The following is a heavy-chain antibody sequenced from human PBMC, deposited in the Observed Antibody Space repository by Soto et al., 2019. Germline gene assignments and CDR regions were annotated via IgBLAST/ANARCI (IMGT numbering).Heavy chain of an antibody. CDR3: AREERDYLDSSGSFDY. D-gene: IGHD3-22*01. CDR1: GGSINSGAYY. J-gene: IGHJ4*02. CDR2: IYFSGST. V-gene: IGHV4-31*03. Sequence: NPSETLSLTCTVSGGSINSGAYYWTWIRQHPGRGLEWIGNIYFSGSTSYNPSLKSRATISVDTSKNRFSLKLTSVTAADTAVYNCAREERDYLDSSGSFDYSGQGTLVTVSS.